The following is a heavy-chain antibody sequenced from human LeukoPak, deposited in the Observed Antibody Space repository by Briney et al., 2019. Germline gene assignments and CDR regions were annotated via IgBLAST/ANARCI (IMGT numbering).Heavy chain of an antibody. D-gene: IGHD6-13*01. V-gene: IGHV3-23*01. CDR1: GFTFSSYA. J-gene: IGHJ4*02. Sequence: GGSLRLSCAASGFTFSSYAMSWVRQAPGKGLEWVSAISNSGGSTYYADSVKGRFTISRDNSKNTLNPQMNSLRAEDTAVYYCAKMSNSSPPYYFDYWGQGTLVTVSS. CDR2: ISNSGGST. CDR3: AKMSNSSPPYYFDY.